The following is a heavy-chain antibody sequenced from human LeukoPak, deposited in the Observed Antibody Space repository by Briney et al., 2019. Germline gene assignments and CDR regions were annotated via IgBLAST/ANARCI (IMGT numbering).Heavy chain of an antibody. CDR3: ARDLGYYYDSSGYFPLV. V-gene: IGHV1-69*05. CDR1: GGTFSSYV. CDR2: IIPIFGTA. D-gene: IGHD3-22*01. J-gene: IGHJ4*02. Sequence: SVKVSCKASGGTFSSYVVSWVRQAPGQGLEWMGGIIPIFGTANYARKFQGRVTITTDESTSTAYMELSSLRTDDTAVYYCARDLGYYYDSSGYFPLVWGQGTLVTVSS.